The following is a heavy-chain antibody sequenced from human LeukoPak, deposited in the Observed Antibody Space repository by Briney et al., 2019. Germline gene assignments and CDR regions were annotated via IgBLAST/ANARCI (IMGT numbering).Heavy chain of an antibody. D-gene: IGHD2-2*01. V-gene: IGHV4-31*03. CDR3: ARVVRYCSSTSCGYFDY. J-gene: IGHJ4*02. CDR2: IYYSGST. CDR1: GGSISSGGYY. Sequence: PSETLSLTCTVSGGSISSGGYYWSWIHQHPGKGLEWIGYIYYSGSTYYNPSLKSRVTISVDTSKNQFSLKLSSVTAADTAVYCCARVVRYCSSTSCGYFDYWGQGTLVTVSS.